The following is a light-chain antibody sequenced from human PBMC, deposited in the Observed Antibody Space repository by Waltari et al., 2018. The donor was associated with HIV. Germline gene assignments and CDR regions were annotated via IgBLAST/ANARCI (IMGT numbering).Light chain of an antibody. CDR1: QSVFSNSNKKSY. CDR2: WAT. V-gene: IGKV4-1*01. J-gene: IGKJ1*01. Sequence: DVVMTQSPDALKGCLGERVTIKCKSSQSVFSNSNKKSYLAWYQQRPGQTPNLLVYWATPRVSGVPARFSGSGSGTDFTLTINNLKADDAAIYYCQQYYMTPPTFGQRTKVEI. CDR3: QQYYMTPPT.